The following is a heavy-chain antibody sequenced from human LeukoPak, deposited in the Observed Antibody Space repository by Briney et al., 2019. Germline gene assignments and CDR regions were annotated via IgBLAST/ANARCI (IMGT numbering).Heavy chain of an antibody. D-gene: IGHD2/OR15-2a*01. J-gene: IGHJ4*02. CDR2: KKHDGSEK. Sequence: GGSLRLSCAASGFTFSSSWMSWVRQAPGKGREWGTNKKHDGSEKYFEDSEKGRFTISRDNAKNSQYLQMNSLRAEDTAVYYCARGGGRHVEYWGQGNVVTVSS. CDR3: ARGGGRHVEY. V-gene: IGHV3-7*05. CDR1: GFTFSSSW.